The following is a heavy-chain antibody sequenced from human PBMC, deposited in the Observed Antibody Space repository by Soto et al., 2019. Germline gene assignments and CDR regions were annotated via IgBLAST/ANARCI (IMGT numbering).Heavy chain of an antibody. V-gene: IGHV3-23*01. CDR3: AGMRGLQLRSGYFYFGMDV. J-gene: IGHJ6*02. CDR2: LSGSGGST. Sequence: EVQLLESGGGLVQPGGSLRLSCAASGFTFSSCAMSWVRQAPGKGLEWVSGLSGSGGSTHYAESVKGRFTISRDNSKNPMYLQMHSLRAEDTALYFCAGMRGLQLRSGYFYFGMDVWGHGTTVTVSS. CDR1: GFTFSSCA. D-gene: IGHD2-21*02.